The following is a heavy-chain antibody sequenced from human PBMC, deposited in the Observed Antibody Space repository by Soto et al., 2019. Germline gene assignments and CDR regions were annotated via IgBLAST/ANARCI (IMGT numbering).Heavy chain of an antibody. V-gene: IGHV1-69*13. CDR1: GRTFSIYA. CDR2: IIPIFGTA. J-gene: IGHJ4*01. Sequence: SVKISCKASGRTFSIYAIRRVAQESGQGLEWMGGIIPIFGTANYAQKCQGRVTITAVESTSTAYIELSSLRTEDTAVYYCAGALPDGYKALFDYWGQ. CDR3: AGALPDGYKALFDY. D-gene: IGHD5-12*01.